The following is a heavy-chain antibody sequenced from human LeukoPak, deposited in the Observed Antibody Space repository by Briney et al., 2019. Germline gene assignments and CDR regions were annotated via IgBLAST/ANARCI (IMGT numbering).Heavy chain of an antibody. CDR1: GLTFSVAG. V-gene: IGHV3-23*01. D-gene: IGHD6-19*01. Sequence: GGSLRLSCTASGLTFSVAGMHWVRQAPGKGLEWVSAITGNSASRYYIDSVKGRFTISRDNSKNTLYLQMNMLRAEDTAMYYCAQRNCSGIICYPLGDWGQGTLVTVSS. CDR2: ITGNSASR. CDR3: AQRNCSGIICYPLGD. J-gene: IGHJ4*02.